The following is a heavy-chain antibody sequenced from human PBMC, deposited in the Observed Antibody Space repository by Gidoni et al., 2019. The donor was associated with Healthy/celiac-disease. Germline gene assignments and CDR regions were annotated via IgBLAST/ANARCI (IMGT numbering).Heavy chain of an antibody. CDR1: Y. J-gene: IGHJ4*02. D-gene: IGHD2-15*01. V-gene: IGHV4-34*01. CDR3: ARVRRGRVVVAAVFDY. Sequence: YWSWIRQPPGKGLEWIGAINHSGSTNYNPSLKSRVTIAVDTSKNQFSLKLSSVTAADTAVYYCARVRRGRVVVAAVFDYWGQGTLVTVSS. CDR2: INHSGST.